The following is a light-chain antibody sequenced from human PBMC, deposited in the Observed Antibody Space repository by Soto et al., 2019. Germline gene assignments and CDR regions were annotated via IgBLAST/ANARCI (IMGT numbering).Light chain of an antibody. CDR3: SSYTSSTTLV. CDR2: DVS. CDR1: SSDVGGYNY. V-gene: IGLV2-14*01. Sequence: QSALTQPASVSGSPGQSITISCTGTSSDVGGYNYVSWYQQHPGKAPKLMIYDVSNRPSGFSNRFSGSKSGNTASLTISGLQAEDEAVYYCSSYTSSTTLVFGGATKVTAL. J-gene: IGLJ2*01.